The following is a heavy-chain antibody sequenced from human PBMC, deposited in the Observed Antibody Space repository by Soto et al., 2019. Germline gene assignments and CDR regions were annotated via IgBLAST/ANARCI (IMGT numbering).Heavy chain of an antibody. D-gene: IGHD3-22*01. V-gene: IGHV1-69*02. Sequence: QVQLVQSGAEVKKPGSSVKVSCKASGGTFSSYTISWVRQAPGQGLEWMGRIIPILGIANYAQKFQGRVTITADKSTTTACMELSSLRSEDTAVYYCARGGHSYDSSGRYGMDVWGQGTTVTVSS. CDR3: ARGGHSYDSSGRYGMDV. J-gene: IGHJ6*02. CDR1: GGTFSSYT. CDR2: IIPILGIA.